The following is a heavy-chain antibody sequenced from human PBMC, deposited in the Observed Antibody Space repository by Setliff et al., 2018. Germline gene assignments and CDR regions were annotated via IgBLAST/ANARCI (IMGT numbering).Heavy chain of an antibody. J-gene: IGHJ4*02. D-gene: IGHD3-22*01. CDR2: INQHGSAK. CDR1: GFTFNSYW. CDR3: ARHKGYYDSSGYYYPNAFDI. Sequence: PGGSLRLSCAASGFTFNSYWMSWVRQAPGKGLEWVANINQHGSAKYYVDSVKGRFTISRDNAKNSLYLQMNSLRAEDTAVYYCARHKGYYDSSGYYYPNAFDIWGQGTQVTVSS. V-gene: IGHV3-7*01.